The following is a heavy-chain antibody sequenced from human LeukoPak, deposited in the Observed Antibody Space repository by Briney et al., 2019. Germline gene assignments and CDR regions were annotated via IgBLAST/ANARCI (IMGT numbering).Heavy chain of an antibody. V-gene: IGHV4-38-2*02. D-gene: IGHD5-12*01. J-gene: IGHJ4*02. CDR1: GYSISSGYY. Sequence: SETLSLTCTVSGYSISSGYYWGWIRQPPGKGLEWIGSIYHSGSTYYNPSLKSRVTISVDTSKNQFSLKLSSVTAADTAVYYCARRMSGYSGYEATFDYWGQGTLVTVSS. CDR2: IYHSGST. CDR3: ARRMSGYSGYEATFDY.